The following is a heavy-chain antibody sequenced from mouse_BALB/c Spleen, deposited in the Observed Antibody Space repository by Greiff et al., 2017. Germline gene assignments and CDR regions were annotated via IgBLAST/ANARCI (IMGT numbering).Heavy chain of an antibody. CDR3: ASLYYRYEREGENY. V-gene: IGHV14-3*02. CDR2: IDPANGNT. J-gene: IGHJ2*01. CDR1: GFNIKDTY. D-gene: IGHD2-14*01. Sequence: EVQLVESGAELVKPGASVKLSCTASGFNIKDTYMHWVKQRPEQGLEWIGRIDPANGNTKYDPKFQGKATITADTSSNTAYLQLSSLTSEDTAVYYCASLYYRYEREGENYWGQGTTLTVSS.